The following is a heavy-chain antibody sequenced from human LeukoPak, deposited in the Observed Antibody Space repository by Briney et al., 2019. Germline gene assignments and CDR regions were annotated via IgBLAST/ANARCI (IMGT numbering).Heavy chain of an antibody. D-gene: IGHD2-21*02. CDR2: IYYGATT. CDR3: ARDQSDIDYYYYYMDV. V-gene: IGHV4-39*07. J-gene: IGHJ6*03. Sequence: SETLSLTCIVSRGSISSSSYYWGWFRQPPGTGLEWIGSIYYGATTYYNPSLKSRVTMSIDTSKNQFSLKLSSMTAADTAVYYCARDQSDIDYYYYYMDVWGKGTTVTVSS. CDR1: RGSISSSSYY.